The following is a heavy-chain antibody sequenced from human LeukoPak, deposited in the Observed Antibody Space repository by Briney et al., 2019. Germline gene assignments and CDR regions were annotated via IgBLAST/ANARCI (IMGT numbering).Heavy chain of an antibody. V-gene: IGHV4-34*01. CDR1: SGSFSGYF. Sequence: KASETLSLTCAVYSGSFSGYFWSWIRQPPGKGLEWIGEINHSGSTNYNPSLKSRVTISVDTSKNQFSLKLSSVTAADTAVYYCARLSGYDWESFYDYWGQGTLVTVAS. CDR3: ARLSGYDWESFYDY. CDR2: INHSGST. J-gene: IGHJ4*02. D-gene: IGHD5-12*01.